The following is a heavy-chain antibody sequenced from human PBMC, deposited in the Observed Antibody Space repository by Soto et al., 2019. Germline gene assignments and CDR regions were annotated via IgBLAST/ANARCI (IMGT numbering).Heavy chain of an antibody. CDR1: GGSISIGGYY. CDR3: ARDRPDWDSGYDSGVFDY. J-gene: IGHJ4*02. Sequence: PSETLSLTCTVSGGSISIGGYYWSCMRQHPGKGLEWIGYIYYSGSTYYNPSLKSRVTISVDTSKNQFSLKLSSVTAADTAVYYCARDRPDWDSGYDSGVFDYWGQGTLVTVSS. D-gene: IGHD5-12*01. CDR2: IYYSGST. V-gene: IGHV4-31*03.